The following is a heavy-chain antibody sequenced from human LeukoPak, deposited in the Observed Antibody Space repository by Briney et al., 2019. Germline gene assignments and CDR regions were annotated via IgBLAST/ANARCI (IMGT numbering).Heavy chain of an antibody. CDR2: IKTDGSEK. D-gene: IGHD1-26*01. Sequence: QPGGSLRLSCEASGFTFSSYWMSWVRQAPGKGLEWVANIKTDGSEKYYVDSVKGRFTISRDNSKNTLYLQMNSLRAEDTAVYYCARDRVGATDYFDYWGQGTLVTVSS. J-gene: IGHJ4*02. CDR3: ARDRVGATDYFDY. CDR1: GFTFSSYW. V-gene: IGHV3-7*01.